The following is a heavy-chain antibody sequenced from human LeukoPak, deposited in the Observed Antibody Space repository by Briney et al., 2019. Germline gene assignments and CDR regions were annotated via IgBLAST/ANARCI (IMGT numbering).Heavy chain of an antibody. Sequence: LSETLSLTCIVSGGSMNNFFWTWIRQTPGKRLEWIGYVYYSGSTKYNPSLERRVTISLDTSKNQFSLRLTSVTAADTAVYYCARGSEEVATISEAFDIWGQGTAVTVSS. CDR2: VYYSGST. J-gene: IGHJ3*02. CDR1: GGSMNNFF. CDR3: ARGSEEVATISEAFDI. D-gene: IGHD5-24*01. V-gene: IGHV4-59*01.